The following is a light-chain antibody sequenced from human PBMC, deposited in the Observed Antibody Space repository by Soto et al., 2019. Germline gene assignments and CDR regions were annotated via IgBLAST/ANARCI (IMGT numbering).Light chain of an antibody. V-gene: IGLV1-40*01. CDR1: SSNIGAGYV. CDR3: QSYDSSLSGSV. J-gene: IGLJ2*01. CDR2: GNS. Sequence: QAVVTQPPSVSGAPGQRVTISCTGSSSNIGAGYVVHWYQQLPGTAPKLLIYGNSNRPSGVPDRFSGSKSGTSASLAITGLKAEDEADYSCQSYDSSLSGSVFGGGTKVTVL.